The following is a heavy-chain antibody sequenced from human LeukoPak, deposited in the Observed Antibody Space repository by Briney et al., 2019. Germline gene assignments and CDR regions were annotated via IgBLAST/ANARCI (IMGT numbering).Heavy chain of an antibody. CDR2: ISYDGSNK. Sequence: GGSLRLSCAASGFTFSSYSMNWVRQAPGKGLEWVAVISYDGSNKYYADSVKGRFTISRDNSKNTLYLQMNSLRAEDTAVYYCAKEAGYYDSSGWFDYWGQGTLVTVSS. CDR3: AKEAGYYDSSGWFDY. CDR1: GFTFSSYS. V-gene: IGHV3-30*18. D-gene: IGHD3-22*01. J-gene: IGHJ4*02.